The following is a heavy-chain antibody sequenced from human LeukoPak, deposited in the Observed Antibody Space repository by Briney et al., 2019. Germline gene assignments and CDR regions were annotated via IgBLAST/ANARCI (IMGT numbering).Heavy chain of an antibody. J-gene: IGHJ4*02. D-gene: IGHD1-14*01. CDR1: GGSFSGYY. CDR2: INHSGST. Sequence: SETLSLTCAVYGGSFSGYYWSWIRQPPGKGLEWIGEINHSGSTNYNPSLKSRVTISVDTSKNQFSLKLSSVTAADTAVYYRARGAPSRTRPTPFDYWGQGTLVTVSS. V-gene: IGHV4-34*01. CDR3: ARGAPSRTRPTPFDY.